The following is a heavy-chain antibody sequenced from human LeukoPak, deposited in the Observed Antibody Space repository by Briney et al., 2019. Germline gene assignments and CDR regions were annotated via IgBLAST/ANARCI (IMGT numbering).Heavy chain of an antibody. CDR1: GGSFSAYY. Sequence: PSETLSHTCAVYGGSFSAYYWSWIRQPPGKGLEWIGEINHSGSTNYNPSLKSRVTLSADTSKNQFSLKVRSVTAADTAVYFCARGGHCTSTDCYNWFDPWGQGTLVIVSS. J-gene: IGHJ5*02. CDR3: ARGGHCTSTDCYNWFDP. V-gene: IGHV4-34*01. CDR2: INHSGST. D-gene: IGHD2-2*01.